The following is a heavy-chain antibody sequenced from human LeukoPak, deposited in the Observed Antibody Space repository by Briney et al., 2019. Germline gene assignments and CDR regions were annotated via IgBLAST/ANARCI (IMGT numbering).Heavy chain of an antibody. J-gene: IGHJ4*02. CDR3: ARTLTGVQFDY. D-gene: IGHD3-9*01. V-gene: IGHV4-4*07. Sequence: SETLSLTCTVSGTSFISYYWSWIRQPAGKGLEWIGRIHTSGSTNYNPSLKGRVTLSVDTSKSQFSLKLSSVTAADTAVYYCARTLTGVQFDYWGQGILVTVSA. CDR1: GTSFISYY. CDR2: IHTSGST.